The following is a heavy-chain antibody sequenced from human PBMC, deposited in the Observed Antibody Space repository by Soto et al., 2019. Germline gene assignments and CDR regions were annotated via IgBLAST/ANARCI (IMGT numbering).Heavy chain of an antibody. D-gene: IGHD2-21*02. CDR1: GFTFSSYG. CDR2: IWYDGSNK. CDR3: ARDSVLWVVTALPLAGAFDI. Sequence: QVQLVESGGGVVQPGRSLRLSCAASGFTFSSYGMHWVRQAPGKGLEWVAVIWYDGSNKYYADSVKGRFTISRDNSKNTLYLQMNSLRAEDTAVYYCARDSVLWVVTALPLAGAFDIWGQGTMVTVSS. V-gene: IGHV3-33*01. J-gene: IGHJ3*02.